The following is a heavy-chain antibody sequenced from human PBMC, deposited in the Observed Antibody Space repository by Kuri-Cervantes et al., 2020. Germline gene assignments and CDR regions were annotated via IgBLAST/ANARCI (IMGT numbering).Heavy chain of an antibody. CDR1: GGSFSGYF. CDR3: ARPRGHNYEWEY. Sequence: SETLSLTCAVYGGSFSGYFWSWIRQPPGKGLEWIGEINHRGSTTYNASLKSRVTISLDTSKNQFSLKLSSVTAADTAVYYCARPRGHNYEWEYWGQGALVTVSS. D-gene: IGHD5-18*01. CDR2: INHRGST. J-gene: IGHJ4*02. V-gene: IGHV4-34*01.